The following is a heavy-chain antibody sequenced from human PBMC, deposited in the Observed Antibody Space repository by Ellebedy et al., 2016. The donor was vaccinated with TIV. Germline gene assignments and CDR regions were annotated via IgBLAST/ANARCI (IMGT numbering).Heavy chain of an antibody. V-gene: IGHV3-23*01. Sequence: GESLKISCAASGFTFSSYAMSWVRQTPGKGLEWVSGISGNGGSTYYADSVTGRFTISRDNSKNTLYLQMNSLRAEDTAVYYCARHAVGEGATLEYWGQGTLVTDSS. CDR3: ARHAVGEGATLEY. D-gene: IGHD1-26*01. CDR1: GFTFSSYA. CDR2: ISGNGGST. J-gene: IGHJ4*02.